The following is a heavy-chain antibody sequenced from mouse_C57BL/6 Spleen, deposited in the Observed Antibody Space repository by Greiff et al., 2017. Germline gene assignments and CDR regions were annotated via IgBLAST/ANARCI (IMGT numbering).Heavy chain of an antibody. CDR3: ARGGLYDGYPRDYAMDY. CDR2: FHPYNDDT. D-gene: IGHD2-3*01. V-gene: IGHV1-47*01. CDR1: GYTFTTYP. Sequence: VQLQQSGAELVKPGASVKMSCKASGYTFTTYPIEWMKQNHGKSLEWIGNFHPYNDDTNYNQKFKGKSTLTVDKSSSTAYMQLSSLTSEDSAVYYCARGGLYDGYPRDYAMDYWGQGTSVTVSS. J-gene: IGHJ4*01.